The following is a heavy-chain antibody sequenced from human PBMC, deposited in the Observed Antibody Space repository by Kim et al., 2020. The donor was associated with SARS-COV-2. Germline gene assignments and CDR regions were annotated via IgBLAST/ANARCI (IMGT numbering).Heavy chain of an antibody. CDR1: GFTFSSYW. J-gene: IGHJ4*02. D-gene: IGHD1-7*01. CDR2: MKEDGSEQ. V-gene: IGHV3-7*01. Sequence: GGSLRLSCVASGFTFSSYWMTWVRQAPGKGLEWVANMKEDGSEQNYVDSMKGRFTISRDNARNSLFLQMNSLRVEDTAVYYCARGGRTTVDFWGQGTLVT. CDR3: ARGGRTTVDF.